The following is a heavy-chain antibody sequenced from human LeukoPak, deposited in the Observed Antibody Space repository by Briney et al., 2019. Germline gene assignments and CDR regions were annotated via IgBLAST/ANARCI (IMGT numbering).Heavy chain of an antibody. Sequence: GESLKISCKGSGYSFTSCWIGWVRQMPGKGLEWMGIIYPGDSDTRYSPSFQGQVTISADKSISTAYLQWSSLKASDTAMYYCASHTGYCSSMSCFHAFDIWGQGTMVTVSS. V-gene: IGHV5-51*01. J-gene: IGHJ3*02. CDR1: GYSFTSCW. D-gene: IGHD2-2*01. CDR2: IYPGDSDT. CDR3: ASHTGYCSSMSCFHAFDI.